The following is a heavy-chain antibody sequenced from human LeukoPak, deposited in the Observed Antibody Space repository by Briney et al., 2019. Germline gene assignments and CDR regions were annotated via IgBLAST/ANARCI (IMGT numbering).Heavy chain of an antibody. D-gene: IGHD6-6*01. CDR1: RYTFTTYG. CDR2: ISAYNGNT. J-gene: IGHJ6*02. CDR3: ARPVHGMDV. V-gene: IGHV1-18*01. Sequence: SVKVSCKASRYTFTTYGIRGVRQAPGQKREWMGWISAYNGNTNYAQKLQGRVTMTTDTSTSTAYMELRSLLSDDAAVYYCARPVHGMDVWGQGTTVTVSS.